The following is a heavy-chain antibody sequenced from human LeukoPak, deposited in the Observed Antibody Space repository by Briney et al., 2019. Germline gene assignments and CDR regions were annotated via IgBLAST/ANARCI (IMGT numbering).Heavy chain of an antibody. CDR2: IRYDGSNK. D-gene: IGHD3-22*01. J-gene: IGHJ3*02. Sequence: GGSLRLSCAASGFTFSSYGMHWVRQAPGRGLEWVAFIRYDGSNKYYADSVKGRFTISRDNSKNTLYLQMNSLRAEDTAVYYCAKDRYDSSGPLTFDIWGQGTMVTVSS. CDR3: AKDRYDSSGPLTFDI. V-gene: IGHV3-30*02. CDR1: GFTFSSYG.